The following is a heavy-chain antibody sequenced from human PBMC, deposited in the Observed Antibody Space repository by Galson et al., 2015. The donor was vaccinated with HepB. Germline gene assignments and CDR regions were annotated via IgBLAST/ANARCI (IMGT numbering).Heavy chain of an antibody. J-gene: IGHJ3*01. Sequence: SLRLSCAGSGFRFHYYALHWVRQAPGKGLEFVSGISHNGGATKFADSVRDRFTISRDNSKNTMYLQMNSLRTEATAVYYCVKEDILTGYSVGSFHFWGRGTMVTVSS. CDR3: VKEDILTGYSVGSFHF. CDR2: ISHNGGAT. V-gene: IGHV3-64D*06. CDR1: GFRFHYYA. D-gene: IGHD3-9*01.